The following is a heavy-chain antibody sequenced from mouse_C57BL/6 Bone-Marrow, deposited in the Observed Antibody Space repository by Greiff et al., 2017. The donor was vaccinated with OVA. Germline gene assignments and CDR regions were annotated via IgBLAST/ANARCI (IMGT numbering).Heavy chain of an antibody. Sequence: EVHLVESEGGLVQPGSSMKLSCTASGFTFSDYYMAWVRQVPEKGLEWVANINHDGSSTYYLDSLKSRFIISRDNAKNTLYLQMSSLKSEDTATYYCARDDDYGIAYWGQGTLVTVSA. J-gene: IGHJ3*01. CDR2: INHDGSST. CDR3: ARDDDYGIAY. CDR1: GFTFSDYY. V-gene: IGHV5-16*01. D-gene: IGHD1-1*01.